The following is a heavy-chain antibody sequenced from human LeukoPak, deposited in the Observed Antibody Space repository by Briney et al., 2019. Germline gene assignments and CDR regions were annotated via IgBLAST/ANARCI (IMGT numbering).Heavy chain of an antibody. CDR2: INAGNGNT. J-gene: IGHJ5*02. CDR3: ARGLPYCTNGVCYRWFDP. V-gene: IGHV1-3*01. Sequence: WASVKVSCKASGYTFTSYGISWVRQAPGQRLEWMGWINAGNGNTKYSQKFQGRVTITRDTSASTAYMELSSLRSEDTAVYYCARGLPYCTNGVCYRWFDPWGQGTLVTVSS. D-gene: IGHD2-8*01. CDR1: GYTFTSYG.